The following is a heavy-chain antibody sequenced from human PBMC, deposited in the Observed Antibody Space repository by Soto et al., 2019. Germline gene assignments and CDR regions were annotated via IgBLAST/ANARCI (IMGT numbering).Heavy chain of an antibody. Sequence: GGSLRLSCAASGFTFSGSAMHWVRQASGKGLEWVGRIRSKVNSYATAYAASVKVRFTISRDDSKNTAYLQMNSLKTEDTAVYYCTRLVRGYYDSSGYDYWGQGTLVTVSS. CDR3: TRLVRGYYDSSGYDY. D-gene: IGHD3-22*01. CDR2: IRSKVNSYAT. V-gene: IGHV3-73*01. CDR1: GFTFSGSA. J-gene: IGHJ4*02.